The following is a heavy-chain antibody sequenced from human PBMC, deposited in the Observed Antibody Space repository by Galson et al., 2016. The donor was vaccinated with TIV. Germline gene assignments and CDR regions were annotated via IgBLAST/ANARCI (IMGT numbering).Heavy chain of an antibody. CDR3: ARERRYCGNECYLYYYYGMDV. D-gene: IGHD2-21*01. V-gene: IGHV3-66*01. Sequence: LSCAASGVSVSDNYMTWVRQAPGKGLEWVSLISSAGTTPYTDSVRGRFTISRDNSKNTLYLQMNSLRAEDTAVYYCARERRYCGNECYLYYYYGMDVWGQG. J-gene: IGHJ6*02. CDR2: ISSAGTT. CDR1: GVSVSDNY.